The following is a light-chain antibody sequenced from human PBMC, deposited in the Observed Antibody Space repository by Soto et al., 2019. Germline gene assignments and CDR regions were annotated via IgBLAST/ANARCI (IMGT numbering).Light chain of an antibody. CDR3: QQYNNYPWT. CDR1: QGISSW. V-gene: IGKV1-5*03. Sequence: DIQMTQSPSTLSASVGDRVTITCRASQGISSWLAWYQQKPGKAPKLLLYKASSLESGVPSRFSGSGSGTEFTLTISSLQPDDFATYYCQQYNNYPWTCGQGTKVEIK. J-gene: IGKJ1*01. CDR2: KAS.